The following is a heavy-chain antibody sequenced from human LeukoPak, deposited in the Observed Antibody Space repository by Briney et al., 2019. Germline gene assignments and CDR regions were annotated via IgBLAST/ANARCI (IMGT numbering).Heavy chain of an antibody. CDR3: AKGSRGFWSGYYDY. Sequence: PSQTLSLTCTVSGGSISSGSYYWRWLRQPAGRGLEWIGRIYTSGSTNYNPSLKSRVTITVDTSKNQFSLKLSSVTAPDTAVYYCAKGSRGFWSGYYDYWGQGTLVTVSS. CDR2: IYTSGST. D-gene: IGHD3-3*01. J-gene: IGHJ4*02. V-gene: IGHV4-61*02. CDR1: GGSISSGSYY.